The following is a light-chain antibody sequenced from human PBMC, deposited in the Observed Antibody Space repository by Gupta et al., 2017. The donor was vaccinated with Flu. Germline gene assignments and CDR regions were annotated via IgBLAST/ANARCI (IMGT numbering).Light chain of an antibody. V-gene: IGKV3-15*01. CDR3: RQHNNRLPWT. CDR2: GAS. CDR1: QSVSSN. Sequence: EIVMTQSPATLSVPPGERATISCRASQSVSSNLAWYQQKPGQAPRLLIYGASTRATGIPARFIGSGSCTKYFLTISSLQYEDFSVYYCRQHNNRLPWTFGQGTKVEIK. J-gene: IGKJ1*01.